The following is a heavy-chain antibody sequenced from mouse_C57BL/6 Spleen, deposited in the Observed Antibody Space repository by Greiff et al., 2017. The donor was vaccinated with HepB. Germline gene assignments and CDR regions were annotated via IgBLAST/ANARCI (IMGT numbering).Heavy chain of an antibody. V-gene: IGHV1-82*01. D-gene: IGHD2-5*01. CDR3: ARGDYSNFRYFDV. Sequence: VQLQQSGPELVKPGASVKISCKASGYAFSSSWMNWVKQRPGKGLEWIGRIYPGDGDTNYNGKFKGKATLTADKSSSTAYMQLSSLTSEDSAVYFCARGDYSNFRYFDVWGIGTTVTVSS. CDR2: IYPGDGDT. CDR1: GYAFSSSW. J-gene: IGHJ1*03.